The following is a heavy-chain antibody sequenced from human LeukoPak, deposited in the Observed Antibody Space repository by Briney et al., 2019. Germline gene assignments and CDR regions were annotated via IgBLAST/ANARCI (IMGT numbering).Heavy chain of an antibody. CDR2: ISRDDDQ. V-gene: IGHV2-5*02. J-gene: IGHJ5*02. CDR3: AHTGSPHGDDWFDP. CDR1: GFSLNTGDVG. D-gene: IGHD7-27*01. Sequence: SGPTLVKPTQTLTLTCTFSGFSLNTGDVGVGWIRQPPGKALEWLALISRDDDQRYSPSLKNRLTITKDTSKNQLVLTMTNMDPVDTATYYCAHTGSPHGDDWFDPWGQGTLVTVSS.